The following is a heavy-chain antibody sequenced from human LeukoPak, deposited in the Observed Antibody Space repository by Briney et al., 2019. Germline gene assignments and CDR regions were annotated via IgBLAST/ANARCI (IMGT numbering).Heavy chain of an antibody. V-gene: IGHV3-43*02. D-gene: IGHD5/OR15-5a*01. J-gene: IGHJ4*02. CDR2: ISGDGGRT. CDR1: GFIFSDYN. CDR3: AKGVSGSIDS. Sequence: GGSLRLSCAASGFIFSDYNMHWVRQVPGKGLEWVSIISGDGGRTSYADSVKGRVTISRDNSKNSLYLQMNSLRTEDTAFYYCAKGVSGSIDSWGQGTLVTVSS.